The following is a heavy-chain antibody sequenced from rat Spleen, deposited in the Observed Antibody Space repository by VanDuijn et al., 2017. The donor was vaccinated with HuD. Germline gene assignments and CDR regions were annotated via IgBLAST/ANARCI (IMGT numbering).Heavy chain of an antibody. CDR1: GFSLTSYH. CDR3: ARSATGRGFDY. CDR2: IWTGGST. J-gene: IGHJ2*01. Sequence: QVQLKESGPGLVQPSQTLSLTCTVSGFSLTSYHVSWVRQPPGKGLEWMGVIWTGGSTNYNSFLKSRLSFSRDTSKSQVFLQMNTLQTEDTATYYCARSATGRGFDYWGQGVLVTVSS. V-gene: IGHV2-43*01. D-gene: IGHD5-1*01.